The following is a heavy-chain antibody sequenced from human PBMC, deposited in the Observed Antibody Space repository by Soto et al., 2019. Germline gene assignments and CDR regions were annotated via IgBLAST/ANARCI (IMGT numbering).Heavy chain of an antibody. D-gene: IGHD3-10*01. CDR3: ATMDYSGQPASPI. J-gene: IGHJ3*02. CDR2: ITGNGGRT. V-gene: IGHV3-64*07. Sequence: VQLVESGGDLVQPGGSLRVSCVASGFTFSNHLMHWVRQAPGKGLEDVSAITGNGGRTYYADSVKGRFTISRDNSENTLYLQMDSLRAEDTAVYYWATMDYSGQPASPIWGRETMVTVSS. CDR1: GFTFSNHL.